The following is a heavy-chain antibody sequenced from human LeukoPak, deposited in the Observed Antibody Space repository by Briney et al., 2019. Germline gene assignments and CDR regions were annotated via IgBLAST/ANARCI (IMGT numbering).Heavy chain of an antibody. CDR2: IYPEGRT. V-gene: IGHV3-66*02. D-gene: IGHD2-8*01. Sequence: GGSLRLSCAASGFIVTSNYMSWVRQAPGKGLEWVSVIYPEGRTYYADSVKGRFSISRDSSKNILYLQLNSLRAEDTAVYYCAKDRCSNGIGCYYYYMDVWGKGTTVTISS. CDR3: AKDRCSNGIGCYYYYMDV. J-gene: IGHJ6*03. CDR1: GFIVTSNY.